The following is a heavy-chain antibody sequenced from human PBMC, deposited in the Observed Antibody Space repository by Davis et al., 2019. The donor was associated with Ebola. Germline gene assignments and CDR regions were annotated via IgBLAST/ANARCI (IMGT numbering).Heavy chain of an antibody. D-gene: IGHD4-17*01. CDR2: IYPGDSDT. Sequence: GESPKTPCKASGYSFTNYWIGRVRQMPGQGEEWRGNIYPGDSDTRHSPSFLGQVIISADKSISTAYLQWSSLKASDTAVYYCARHGDYGDYVPHDWFDPWGQGTLVTVSS. CDR1: GYSFTNYW. J-gene: IGHJ5*02. CDR3: ARHGDYGDYVPHDWFDP. V-gene: IGHV5-51*01.